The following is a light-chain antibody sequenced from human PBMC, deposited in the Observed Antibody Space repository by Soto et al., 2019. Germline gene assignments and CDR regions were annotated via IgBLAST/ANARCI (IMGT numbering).Light chain of an antibody. CDR1: SSNIGAGYD. V-gene: IGLV1-40*01. Sequence: QAVVTQPPSVSGAPGQKITMSCTGSSSNIGAGYDVHWYQQVPGAAPRLLIYADNNRPSGVPDRFSASKSGTSASLAITGLQGEDEANYYCQSYDTSLSGVIFGAGTKLTVL. CDR3: QSYDTSLSGVI. CDR2: ADN. J-gene: IGLJ2*01.